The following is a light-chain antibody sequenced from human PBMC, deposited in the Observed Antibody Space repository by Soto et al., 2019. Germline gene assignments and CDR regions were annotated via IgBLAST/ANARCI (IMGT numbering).Light chain of an antibody. CDR2: DAF. CDR1: TGAVTSGHY. V-gene: IGLV7-46*01. Sequence: QAVVTQEPSLTVSPGGTVTLTCGSSTGAVTSGHYPYWFHQKPGQAPKPLIYDAFYKHPWTPARFTGSLLGDKAALTLSGAQPEDEADYYCLLFYNEARIFGGGTKVTVL. CDR3: LLFYNEARI. J-gene: IGLJ2*01.